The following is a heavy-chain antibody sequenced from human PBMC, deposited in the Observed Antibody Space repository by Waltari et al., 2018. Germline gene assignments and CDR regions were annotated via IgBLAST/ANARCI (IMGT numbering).Heavy chain of an antibody. CDR3: ARFPDTAMAGDYYYYGMDV. J-gene: IGHJ6*02. CDR2: ISSSSSYI. CDR1: GFTFSSYS. Sequence: EVQLVESGGGLVKPGGSLRLSCAASGFTFSSYSMNWVRQAPGKGLEWVSSISSSSSYIYDADSVKGRFTSSRDNAKNSLYLQMNSLRAEDTAVYYCARFPDTAMAGDYYYYGMDVWGQGTTVTVSS. V-gene: IGHV3-21*01. D-gene: IGHD5-18*01.